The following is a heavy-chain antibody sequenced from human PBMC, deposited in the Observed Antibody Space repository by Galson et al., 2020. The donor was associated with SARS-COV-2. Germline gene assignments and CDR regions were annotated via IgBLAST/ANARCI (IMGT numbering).Heavy chain of an antibody. D-gene: IGHD2-15*01. CDR3: ARDSYCSGGSCYYYGMDV. J-gene: IGHJ6*02. Sequence: GESLKISCAASGFTFSRYWMSWVRQAPGKGLEWVANIKQDGSEKYYVDSVKGRFTISRDNAKNSLYLQMNSLRAEDTAVYYCARDSYCSGGSCYYYGMDVWGQGTTVTVSS. V-gene: IGHV3-7*01. CDR2: IKQDGSEK. CDR1: GFTFSRYW.